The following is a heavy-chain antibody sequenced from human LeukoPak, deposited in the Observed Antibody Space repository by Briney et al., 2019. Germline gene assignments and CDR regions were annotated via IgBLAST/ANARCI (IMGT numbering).Heavy chain of an antibody. J-gene: IGHJ5*02. CDR3: ARVGLELLSPSIWFDP. D-gene: IGHD1-7*01. CDR1: GGSFSGYY. Sequence: PSETLSLTCAVYGGSFSGYYWSWIRQPPGKGLEWIGEINHSGSTNYNPSLKSRVTISVDTSKNQFSLKLSSVTAADTAVYYCARVGLELLSPSIWFDPWGQGTLVTVSS. V-gene: IGHV4-34*01. CDR2: INHSGST.